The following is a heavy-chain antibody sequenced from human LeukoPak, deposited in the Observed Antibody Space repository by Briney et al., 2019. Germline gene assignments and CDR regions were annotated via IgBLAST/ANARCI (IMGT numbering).Heavy chain of an antibody. CDR2: ISSSGSTI. CDR1: GFTFSSYE. J-gene: IGHJ4*02. D-gene: IGHD2-15*01. Sequence: GGSLRLSCAASGFTFSSYEMNWVRQAPGKGLEWVSYISSSGSTIYYADSVKGRFTISRDNAKNSLYLQMNSLRAEDTAVYYCARVAEVAAYFDYWGQGTLVTVSS. CDR3: ARVAEVAAYFDY. V-gene: IGHV3-48*03.